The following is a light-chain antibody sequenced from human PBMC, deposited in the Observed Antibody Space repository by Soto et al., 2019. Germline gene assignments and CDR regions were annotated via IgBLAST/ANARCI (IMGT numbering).Light chain of an antibody. CDR1: SSDVGTYNL. J-gene: IGLJ1*01. CDR3: CSYVRSSTYV. CDR2: EGS. Sequence: QSALTQPASVSGSPGQSITISCTGTSSDVGTYNLVSWYQQHPGKAPKLMIFEGSKRPSGVSNRFSGSKSGNTASLTISGLQAEDEADYYCCSYVRSSTYVFGTGTKLTVL. V-gene: IGLV2-23*01.